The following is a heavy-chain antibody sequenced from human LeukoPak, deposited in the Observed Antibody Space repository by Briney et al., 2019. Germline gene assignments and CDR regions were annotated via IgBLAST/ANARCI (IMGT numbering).Heavy chain of an antibody. Sequence: PGGSLRLSCAASGFTFSSYAMSWVRQAPGKGLGWVSAISGSGGSTYYADSVKGRFTISRDNSENTLYLQMNSLRAEDTTVYYCAKGLLRYYYYYMDVWGKGTTVTVSS. D-gene: IGHD3-10*01. CDR2: ISGSGGST. CDR1: GFTFSSYA. J-gene: IGHJ6*03. CDR3: AKGLLRYYYYYMDV. V-gene: IGHV3-23*01.